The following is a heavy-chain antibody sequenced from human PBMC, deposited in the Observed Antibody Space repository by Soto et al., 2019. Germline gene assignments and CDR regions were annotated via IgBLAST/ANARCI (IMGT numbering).Heavy chain of an antibody. CDR1: GFNFKDHA. CDR2: VSWHSGNI. Sequence: EVQLVESGGGLVQPGRSLRLSCAASGFNFKDHAMHWVRQAPGKGLEWVATVSWHSGNIGYADSVKGRFTISRDNAKNSLYLQMNSLRLEDTALYYCVEDAGLSYYYMDVWGNGTTVTVSS. CDR3: VEDAGLSYYYMDV. J-gene: IGHJ6*03. V-gene: IGHV3-9*01.